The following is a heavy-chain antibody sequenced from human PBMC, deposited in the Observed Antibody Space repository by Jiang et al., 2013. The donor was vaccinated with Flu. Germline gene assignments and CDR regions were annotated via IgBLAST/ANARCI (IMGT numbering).Heavy chain of an antibody. CDR1: GASINRGDFS. Sequence: GSGLVKPSQTLSLTCAVSGASINRGDFSWGWVRQPPGKGLEWIGSISHRGTTNYNPSLQSRVSISLDTSKNHFSLKLNSVTAADTAVYYCARCCGSVDWPRDYEYGMDV. V-gene: IGHV4-30-4*07. CDR2: ISHRGTT. CDR3: ARCCGSVDWPRDYEYGMDV. D-gene: IGHD3-9*01. J-gene: IGHJ6*01.